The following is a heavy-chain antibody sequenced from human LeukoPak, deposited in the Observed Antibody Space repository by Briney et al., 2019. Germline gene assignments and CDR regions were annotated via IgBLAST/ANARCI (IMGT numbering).Heavy chain of an antibody. J-gene: IGHJ4*02. CDR3: ARASSVAGHRSFDY. CDR2: INHSGST. CDR1: GGSFSGYY. V-gene: IGHV4-34*01. D-gene: IGHD6-19*01. Sequence: RPSETLSLTCAVYGGSFSGYYWSWIRQSPGKGLEWIGEINHSGSTNYNPSLKSRVTISVDTSKNQFSLKLSSVTAADTAVYYCARASSVAGHRSFDYWGQGTLVTVSS.